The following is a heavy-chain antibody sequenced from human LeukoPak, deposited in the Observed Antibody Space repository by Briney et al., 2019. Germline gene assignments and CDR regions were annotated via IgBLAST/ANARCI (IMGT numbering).Heavy chain of an antibody. CDR2: ISYDGSNK. Sequence: PGGSLRLSCAASGFTFSSYGMHWVRQAPGKGLEWVAVISYDGSNKYYADSVKGRFTISRDNSKNTLYLQMNSLRAEDTAFYYCAKYASGSYGGAYFDYWGQGTLVTVSS. D-gene: IGHD1-26*01. CDR3: AKYASGSYGGAYFDY. J-gene: IGHJ4*02. CDR1: GFTFSSYG. V-gene: IGHV3-30*18.